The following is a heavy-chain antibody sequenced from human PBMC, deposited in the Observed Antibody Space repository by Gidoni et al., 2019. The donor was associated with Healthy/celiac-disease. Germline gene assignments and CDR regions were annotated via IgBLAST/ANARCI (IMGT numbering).Heavy chain of an antibody. D-gene: IGHD3-22*01. J-gene: IGHJ4*02. Sequence: QVQLVESGGGVVQPGRSRRLSCAASGFTFSSYAMHWVRQAPGKGLEWVAVISYDGINNYYADSVKGRFTISRDNSKNTLYLQMNSLRAEDTAVYYCARDKYYYDSSGHVFDYWGQGTLVTVSS. V-gene: IGHV3-30*04. CDR2: ISYDGINN. CDR1: GFTFSSYA. CDR3: ARDKYYYDSSGHVFDY.